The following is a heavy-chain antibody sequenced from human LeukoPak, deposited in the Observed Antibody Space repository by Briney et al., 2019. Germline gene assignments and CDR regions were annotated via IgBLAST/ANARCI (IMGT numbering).Heavy chain of an antibody. D-gene: IGHD2-15*01. J-gene: IGHJ6*03. V-gene: IGHV4-38-2*02. CDR1: RYSISSGYY. Sequence: SETLSLTCTVSRYSISSGYYWGWIRQPPGQGLEWIGSINRSGSTYYNSSLKSRVTISVDTSKNQFSLKLSSVTAADTAVYYCARTGGRYCSGGSCYLKYYYYYYYMDVWGKGTTVTVSS. CDR3: ARTGGRYCSGGSCYLKYYYYYYYMDV. CDR2: INRSGST.